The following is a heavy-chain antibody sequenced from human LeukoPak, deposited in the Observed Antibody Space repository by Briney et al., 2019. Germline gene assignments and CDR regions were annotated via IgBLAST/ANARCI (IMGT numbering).Heavy chain of an antibody. CDR2: IYYSGST. CDR1: GGSISSYY. D-gene: IGHD2-15*01. CDR3: ARHNRGVVVV. J-gene: IGHJ4*02. V-gene: IGHV4-59*08. Sequence: SETLSLTCTVSGGSISSYYWSWIRQPPGKGLEWIGYIYYSGSTNYNPSLKSRVTISVDTSKNQFSLKLSSVTAADTAVYYCARHNRGVVVVWGQGTLVTVSS.